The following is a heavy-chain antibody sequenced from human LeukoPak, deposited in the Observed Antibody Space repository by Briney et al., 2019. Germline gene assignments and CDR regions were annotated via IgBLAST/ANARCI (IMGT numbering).Heavy chain of an antibody. CDR2: IYHSGST. D-gene: IGHD3-10*01. Sequence: SETLSLTCIVSGYSISSGYYWVWIRQPPGKGLEWIGRIYHSGSTLYNPSLKSRVTISVDTSKNQFSLKLSSVTAADTAVYYCARESRLLWFGELSRWFDPWGQGTLVTVSS. J-gene: IGHJ5*02. CDR1: GYSISSGYY. CDR3: ARESRLLWFGELSRWFDP. V-gene: IGHV4-38-2*02.